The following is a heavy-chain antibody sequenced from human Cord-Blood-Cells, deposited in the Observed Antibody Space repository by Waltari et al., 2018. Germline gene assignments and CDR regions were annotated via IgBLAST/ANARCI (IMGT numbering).Heavy chain of an antibody. J-gene: IGHJ4*02. D-gene: IGHD2-8*01. CDR3: ARDRCTNGVCYFDY. V-gene: IGHV1-3*01. CDR2: INAGNGNT. Sequence: VQLAQSGAEVQKPGASVKVLCKAYGYTSTSYAMHWVRQAPGQRLEWMGWINAGNGNTKYSQKFQGRVTITRDTSASTAYMELSSLRSEDTAVYYCARDRCTNGVCYFDYWGQGTLVTVSS. CDR1: GYTSTSYA.